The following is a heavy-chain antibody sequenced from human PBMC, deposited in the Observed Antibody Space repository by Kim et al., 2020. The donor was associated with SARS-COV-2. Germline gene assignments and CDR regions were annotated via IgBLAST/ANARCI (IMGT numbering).Heavy chain of an antibody. V-gene: IGHV3-11*03. Sequence: GGSLRLSCAASGFTFSDYYMSWIRQAPGKGLEWLSYISNSGTYTNYADSVKGRFTISRDNTKNSLYLQMNSLRVEDTAVYYCATIRYGSQSYHYFDNWGPGTVVTVSA. D-gene: IGHD3-10*01. J-gene: IGHJ4*01. CDR2: ISNSGTYT. CDR3: ATIRYGSQSYHYFDN. CDR1: GFTFSDYY.